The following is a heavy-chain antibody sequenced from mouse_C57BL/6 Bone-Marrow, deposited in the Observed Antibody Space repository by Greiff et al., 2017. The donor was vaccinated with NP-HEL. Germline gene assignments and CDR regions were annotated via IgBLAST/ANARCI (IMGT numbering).Heavy chain of an antibody. CDR3: ARGIYYYGRGYFDV. Sequence: QVQLQQSGPELVKPGASVKISCKASGYAFSSSWMNWVKQRPGTGLEWIGRIYPGDGDTNYNGKFKGKATLTADKSSSTAYMQLSSLTSEDSAVYFCARGIYYYGRGYFDVWGTGTTVTVSS. V-gene: IGHV1-82*01. D-gene: IGHD1-1*01. CDR2: IYPGDGDT. CDR1: GYAFSSSW. J-gene: IGHJ1*03.